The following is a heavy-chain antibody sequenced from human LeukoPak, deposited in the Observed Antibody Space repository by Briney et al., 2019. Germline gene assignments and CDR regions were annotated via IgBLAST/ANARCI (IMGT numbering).Heavy chain of an antibody. V-gene: IGHV4-61*02. CDR1: GGSVSRSSYS. CDR3: AKSFWMSGWSVGFDS. Sequence: SETLSLTCTVSGGSVSRSSYSWTWIRQSAEKGLEWIGRISTSGSPTYNPSLESRVTISLETSKNQFSLRLSSVTAADTAVYYCAKSFWMSGWSVGFDSWGQGTLVTVSS. CDR2: ISTSGSP. D-gene: IGHD6-19*01. J-gene: IGHJ4*02.